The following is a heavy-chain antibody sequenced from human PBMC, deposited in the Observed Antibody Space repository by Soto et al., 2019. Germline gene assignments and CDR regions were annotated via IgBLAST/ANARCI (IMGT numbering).Heavy chain of an antibody. Sequence: PSETLSLTCTVSGGSISSSSYYWGWIRQPPGKGLEWIGSIYYSGSTYYNPSLKSRVTISVDTSKNQFSLKLSSVTAADTAVYYCARHEGDGYNSPGYYYYGMDVWGQGTTVTVSS. J-gene: IGHJ6*02. CDR3: ARHEGDGYNSPGYYYYGMDV. D-gene: IGHD5-12*01. CDR2: IYYSGST. CDR1: GGSISSSSYY. V-gene: IGHV4-39*01.